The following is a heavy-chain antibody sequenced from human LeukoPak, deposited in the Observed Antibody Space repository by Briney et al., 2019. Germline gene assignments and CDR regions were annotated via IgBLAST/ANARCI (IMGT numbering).Heavy chain of an antibody. J-gene: IGHJ5*02. CDR2: ISSSSSYI. CDR3: ARDRADYGGNWFDP. Sequence: GGSLRLSCTASGFTFSSYSVNWVRQAPGKGLEWVSSISSSSSYIYYADSVKGRFTISRDDAKNSLYLQMNSLRAEDTAVYYCARDRADYGGNWFDPWGQGTLVTVSS. D-gene: IGHD4-17*01. CDR1: GFTFSSYS. V-gene: IGHV3-21*01.